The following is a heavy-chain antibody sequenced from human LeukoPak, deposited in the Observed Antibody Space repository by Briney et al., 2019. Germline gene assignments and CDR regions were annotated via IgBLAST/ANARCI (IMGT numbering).Heavy chain of an antibody. CDR1: GGSFSGYY. Sequence: PSETLSLTCAVYGGSFSGYYWSWIRQPPGKGLEWIGEINHSGSTNYNPSLKSRVTISVDTSKNQSSLKLSSVTAADTAVYYCARSERSPWYFDYWGQGTLVTVSS. J-gene: IGHJ4*02. D-gene: IGHD1-1*01. CDR2: INHSGST. CDR3: ARSERSPWYFDY. V-gene: IGHV4-34*01.